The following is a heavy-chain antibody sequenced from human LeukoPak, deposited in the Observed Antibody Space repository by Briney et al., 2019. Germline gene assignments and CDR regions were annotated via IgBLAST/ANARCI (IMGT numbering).Heavy chain of an antibody. J-gene: IGHJ4*02. Sequence: ASVEVSCKASGYTFTGYYMHWVRQAPGQGLEWMGWINPNSGGTNYAQKFQGRVTMTRDTSISTAYMELSRLRSDDTAVYYCARDLSLGAVQRLFGYDYWGQGTLVTVSS. CDR3: ARDLSLGAVQRLFGYDY. V-gene: IGHV1-2*02. D-gene: IGHD1-1*01. CDR2: INPNSGGT. CDR1: GYTFTGYY.